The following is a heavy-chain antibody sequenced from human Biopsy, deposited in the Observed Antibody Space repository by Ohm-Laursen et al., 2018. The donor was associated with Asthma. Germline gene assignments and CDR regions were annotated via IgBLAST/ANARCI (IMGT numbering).Heavy chain of an antibody. Sequence: TLSLTCPVSGGSISSGGYYWSWIRQHPGKGLEWIGYIYYSGSTYYNPSLKSRVTISVDTSKNQFSLKLSSVTAADTAVYYCARGPPVGREDWGQGTLVTVSS. D-gene: IGHD5-24*01. CDR1: GGSISSGGYY. CDR2: IYYSGST. V-gene: IGHV4-31*03. J-gene: IGHJ4*02. CDR3: ARGPPVGRED.